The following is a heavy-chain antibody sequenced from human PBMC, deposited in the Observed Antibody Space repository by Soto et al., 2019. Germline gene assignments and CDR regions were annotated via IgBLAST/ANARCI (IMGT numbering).Heavy chain of an antibody. CDR3: ARDGLVGSGWYVYYGMDV. Sequence: QVQLVESGGGVVQPGRSLRLSCAASGFTFSSYAMHWVRQAPGKGLEWVAVISYDGSNKYYGDSVKGRLTISRDNPKNTLYLQMNSLRAEDTAVSYCARDGLVGSGWYVYYGMDVWGQGTTVTFSS. CDR2: ISYDGSNK. D-gene: IGHD6-19*01. V-gene: IGHV3-30-3*01. J-gene: IGHJ6*02. CDR1: GFTFSSYA.